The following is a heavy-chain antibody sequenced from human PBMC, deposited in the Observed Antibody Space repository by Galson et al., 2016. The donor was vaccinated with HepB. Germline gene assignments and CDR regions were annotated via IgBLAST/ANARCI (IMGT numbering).Heavy chain of an antibody. V-gene: IGHV3-11*01. D-gene: IGHD4-11*01. CDR3: ARDRSNYAGPYYGLDV. CDR2: ISSSGSAE. Sequence: SLRLSCAASGFSFSDYYMNWIRQAPGKGLEWVSYISSSGSAEKHADSVQGRFTISRDNAKNSMYLQMNSLRVEDTAVYYCARDRSNYAGPYYGLDVWGEGTTVTVSS. J-gene: IGHJ6*04. CDR1: GFSFSDYY.